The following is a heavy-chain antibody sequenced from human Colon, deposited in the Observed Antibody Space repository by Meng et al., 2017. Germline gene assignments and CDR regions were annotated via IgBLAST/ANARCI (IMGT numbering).Heavy chain of an antibody. J-gene: IGHJ4*02. CDR1: GGSVSSASYY. Sequence: QVQLHVSGPGLVRPSETLSLTCNVSGGSVSSASYYWSWIRQPPGKGLEWIGLIHYSGSRNYNPSLKSRVTMSVDTSKNQVSLRLTSVTAADTAVYYCARFYGSGTFEVHDYWGQGTLVTVSS. CDR3: ARFYGSGTFEVHDY. CDR2: IHYSGSR. V-gene: IGHV4-61*01. D-gene: IGHD3-10*01.